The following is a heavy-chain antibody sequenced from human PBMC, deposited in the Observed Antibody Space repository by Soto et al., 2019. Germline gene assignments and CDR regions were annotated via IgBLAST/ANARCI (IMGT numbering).Heavy chain of an antibody. CDR1: GFTLSNFW. CDR3: ASYRTLGC. D-gene: IGHD1-26*01. CDR2: IQADGSEK. J-gene: IGHJ4*02. V-gene: IGHV3-7*03. Sequence: EVQLVESGGGLVQPGGSLRLSCAASGFTLSNFWMSWVRQAPGKGLEWVASIQADGSEKTYVDSVKVRFTISRDNAQTSLYLQMNRLRVVDAAVYYCASYRTLGCWGQGTPVIVSS.